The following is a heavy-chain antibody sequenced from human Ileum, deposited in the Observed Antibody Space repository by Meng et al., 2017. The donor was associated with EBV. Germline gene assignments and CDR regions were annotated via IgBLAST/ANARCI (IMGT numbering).Heavy chain of an antibody. V-gene: IGHV3-11*01. J-gene: IGHJ4*02. CDR3: ARAGYDILTGYQTFDY. CDR1: GFTFSDYY. CDR2: ISSSGSTI. Sequence: GRLVESGGGLVKPGASLRLSCAASGFTFSDYYMSWIRQAPGKGLEWVSYISSSGSTIYYADSVKGRFTISRDNAKNSLYLQMNSLRAEDTAVYYCARAGYDILTGYQTFDYWGQGTLVTVSS. D-gene: IGHD3-9*01.